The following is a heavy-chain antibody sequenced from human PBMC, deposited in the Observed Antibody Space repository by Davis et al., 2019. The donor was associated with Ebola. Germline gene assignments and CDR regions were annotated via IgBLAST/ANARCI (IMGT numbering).Heavy chain of an antibody. V-gene: IGHV1-2*04. CDR1: GYTFTGYY. D-gene: IGHD1-26*01. J-gene: IGHJ4*02. CDR3: ARARGRGSWVDFDY. CDR2: INPNSGGT. Sequence: ASVKVSCKASGYTFTGYYMHWVRQAPGQGLEWMGWINPNSGGTNYAQKFQGWVTMTRDTSISTAYMELSRLRSDDTAVYYCARARGRGSWVDFDYWGQGTLVTVSS.